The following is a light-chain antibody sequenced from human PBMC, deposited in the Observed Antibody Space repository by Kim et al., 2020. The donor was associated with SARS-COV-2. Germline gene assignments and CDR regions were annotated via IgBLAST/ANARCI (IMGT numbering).Light chain of an antibody. CDR3: QQYYGTPLT. Sequence: ATINCKSSQSVLYSSNNKSYLAWYQQKPGQPPKLLIYWASTRESGVPDRFSGSGSGTDFTLTITSLQAEDVAVYYCQQYYGTPLTFGGGTKVDIK. CDR1: QSVLYSSNNKSY. V-gene: IGKV4-1*01. J-gene: IGKJ4*01. CDR2: WAS.